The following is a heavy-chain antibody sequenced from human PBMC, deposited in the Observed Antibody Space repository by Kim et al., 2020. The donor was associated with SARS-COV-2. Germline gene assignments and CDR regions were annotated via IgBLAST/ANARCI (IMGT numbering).Heavy chain of an antibody. Sequence: SVKVSCKASGGTFSSYAISWVRQAPGQGLEWMVGIIPIFGTANYAQKFQGRVTITADESTSTAYMELSSLRSEDTAVYYCARGGVYYGSGSYYNGGAFYGMDVGGQGTTVTVSS. D-gene: IGHD3-10*01. CDR2: IIPIFGTA. J-gene: IGHJ6*02. V-gene: IGHV1-69*13. CDR1: GGTFSSYA. CDR3: ARGGVYYGSGSYYNGGAFYGMDV.